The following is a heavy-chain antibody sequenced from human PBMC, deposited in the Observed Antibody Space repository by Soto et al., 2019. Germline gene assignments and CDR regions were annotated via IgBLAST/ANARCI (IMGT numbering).Heavy chain of an antibody. CDR2: ISYDGNNR. J-gene: IGHJ4*02. CDR1: GFTFSSYA. D-gene: IGHD3-22*01. Sequence: QVQLVESGGDVVQAGRSLRLSCVASGFTFSSYAMHWVRRAPGKGLEWMTIISYDGNNRYYADSVKGRFTISRDNSKNTLYLQMNSLVPEDTAVYYCAKVGFESSCASSLFDALGQGTLVTVSS. CDR3: AKVGFESSCASSLFDA. V-gene: IGHV3-30*18.